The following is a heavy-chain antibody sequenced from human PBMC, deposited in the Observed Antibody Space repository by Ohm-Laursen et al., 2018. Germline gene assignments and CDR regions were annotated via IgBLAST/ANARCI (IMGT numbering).Heavy chain of an antibody. D-gene: IGHD3-3*01. V-gene: IGHV4-4*07. CDR3: ARGWSRLYYGMDV. CDR2: INISGT. J-gene: IGHJ6*02. Sequence: SDTLSLTCPISGGAISSYYWSWIRQPAGKGLEWIGRINISGTNYNPSLKSRVTMSVDTSKNQFSLNLSSVTAADTAVYYCARGWSRLYYGMDVWGQGTTVTVSS. CDR1: GGAISSYY.